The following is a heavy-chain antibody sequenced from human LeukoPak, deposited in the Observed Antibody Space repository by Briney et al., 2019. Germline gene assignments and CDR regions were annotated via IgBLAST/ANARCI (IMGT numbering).Heavy chain of an antibody. J-gene: IGHJ6*03. CDR3: ARAPGLYTNDRGYYYYYLDV. CDR2: TYYSGST. Sequence: PSETLSLTCTGSGGSISSYYWSWIRQPPGKGLKWIGYTYYSGSTYSNPSLKSRVTISVDTSKNKFSLKLSSVTVADTSVYYCARAPGLYTNDRGYYYYYLDVWGKGTTVTVSS. CDR1: GGSISSYY. V-gene: IGHV4-59*01. D-gene: IGHD1-1*01.